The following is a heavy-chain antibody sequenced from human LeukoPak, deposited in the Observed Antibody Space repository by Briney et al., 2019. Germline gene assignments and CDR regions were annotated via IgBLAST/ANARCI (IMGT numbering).Heavy chain of an antibody. Sequence: ASVKVSCKASGYTFTNYGISWVRQAPGQGLEWMGWISAYNGNTNYAQKLQGRVTMTTDTSTSTAYMELRSLRSDDTAVYYCARDSRSVVVVAKPPNWFDPWGQGTLVTVSS. D-gene: IGHD2-15*01. CDR1: GYTFTNYG. V-gene: IGHV1-18*01. J-gene: IGHJ5*02. CDR2: ISAYNGNT. CDR3: ARDSRSVVVVAKPPNWFDP.